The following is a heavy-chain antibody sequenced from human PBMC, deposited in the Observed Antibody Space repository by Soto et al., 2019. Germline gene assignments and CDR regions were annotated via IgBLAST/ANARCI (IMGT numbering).Heavy chain of an antibody. J-gene: IGHJ4*02. CDR1: GFSLSTSGVG. CDR3: ALAYCGGDCYSFYFDY. V-gene: IGHV2-5*02. D-gene: IGHD2-21*01. Sequence: QITLKESGPTLVKPTQPLTLTCTFSGFSLSTSGVGVGWIRQPPGKALEWLALIYWDDDKRYSPSLKSRLTITKDTSKNQVVLTMTNMDPVDTATYYCALAYCGGDCYSFYFDYWGQGTLVTVSS. CDR2: IYWDDDK.